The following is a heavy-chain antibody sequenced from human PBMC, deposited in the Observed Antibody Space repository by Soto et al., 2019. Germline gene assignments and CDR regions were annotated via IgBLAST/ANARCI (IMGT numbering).Heavy chain of an antibody. D-gene: IGHD1-1*01. CDR3: TTWGNGTDY. CDR2: NKSKTDGGTT. Sequence: GGSLRLSCAASGFTFSNAWMSWVRQAPGKGLEWVGRNKSKTDGGTTDYAAPVKGRFTISRDDSKNTLYLQMNSLKTEDTAVYYCTTWGNGTDYWGQGTLVTVSS. CDR1: GFTFSNAW. J-gene: IGHJ4*02. V-gene: IGHV3-15*01.